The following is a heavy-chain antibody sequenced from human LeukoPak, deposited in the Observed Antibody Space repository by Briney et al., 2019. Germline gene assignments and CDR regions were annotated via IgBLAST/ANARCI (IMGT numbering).Heavy chain of an antibody. Sequence: SETLSLTCTVSGGSISSYYWSWIRQPPGKGLEWIGYIYYSGSTNYNPSLKSRVTMSVDTSKNQFSLKLSSVTAADTAVYYCARGLRGYESLWGQGTLVTVSS. J-gene: IGHJ4*02. CDR3: ARGLRGYESL. CDR1: GGSISSYY. V-gene: IGHV4-59*12. CDR2: IYYSGST. D-gene: IGHD5-12*01.